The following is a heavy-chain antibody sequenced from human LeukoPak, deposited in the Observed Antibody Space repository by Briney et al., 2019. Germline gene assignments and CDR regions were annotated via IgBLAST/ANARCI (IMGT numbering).Heavy chain of an antibody. D-gene: IGHD1-1*01. CDR1: GFTVSSNY. CDR2: IHTGGTI. V-gene: IGHV3-53*01. Sequence: GGSLRLSCAASGFTVSSNYMSWDRQAPGKGLEWVSIIHTGGTIYYADSVKGRFTISRDISKNMLFLQMNSLRAEDTAVYYCARVLAGSAFDIWGQGTMVTVSS. CDR3: ARVLAGSAFDI. J-gene: IGHJ3*02.